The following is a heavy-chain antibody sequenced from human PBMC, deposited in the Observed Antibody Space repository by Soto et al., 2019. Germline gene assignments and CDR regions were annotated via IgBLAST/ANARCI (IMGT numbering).Heavy chain of an antibody. J-gene: IGHJ4*02. CDR3: ARVGYYGSGRD. D-gene: IGHD3-10*01. V-gene: IGHV4-34*01. CDR1: GGSFSGYY. Sequence: SETLSLTCAVYGGSFSGYYWSWIRQPPGKGLEWIGEINHSGSTNYNPSLKSRVTISVDTSKNQFSLKLSSVTAADTAVYYCARVGYYGSGRDWGQGTLVTVSS. CDR2: INHSGST.